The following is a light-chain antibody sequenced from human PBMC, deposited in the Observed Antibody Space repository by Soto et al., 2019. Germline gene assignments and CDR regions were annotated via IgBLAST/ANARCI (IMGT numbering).Light chain of an antibody. CDR1: ENVGTN. V-gene: IGKV3D-15*01. J-gene: IGKJ4*01. Sequence: IVLTQSPATLSVSPGERVTLSCRASENVGTNLAWYQQRPGQPPRLLIYGSSTRATGISAPFSGSGSRTEFTLTIISLQSEDSAVYYCQQYNNLGLSFGGGTRVEIK. CDR2: GSS. CDR3: QQYNNLGLS.